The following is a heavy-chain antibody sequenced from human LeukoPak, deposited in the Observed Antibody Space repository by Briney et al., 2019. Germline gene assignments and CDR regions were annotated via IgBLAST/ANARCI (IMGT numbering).Heavy chain of an antibody. CDR1: GFTFSSYW. V-gene: IGHV3-74*01. CDR2: INSDGSST. Sequence: GGSLRLSCAASGFTFSSYWMHWVRQAPGKGLVWVSRINSDGSSTSYADSVKGRFTISRDNAKNTLYLQMNSLRAEDTALYYCASSKDIVVVVAAATVAFDIWGQGTMVTVSS. J-gene: IGHJ3*02. D-gene: IGHD2-15*01. CDR3: ASSKDIVVVVAAATVAFDI.